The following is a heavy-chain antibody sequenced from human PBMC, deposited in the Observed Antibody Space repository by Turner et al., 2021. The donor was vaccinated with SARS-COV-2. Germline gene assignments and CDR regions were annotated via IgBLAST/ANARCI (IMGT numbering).Heavy chain of an antibody. Sequence: GAEVKKPGDSVKVSCKASGYTFTGYYMHWVRQAPGQGLEWMGWINPNSGGTNYAQKFQGRVTMTRDTSIITAYMELCRLRSDDTAVYDCARGESIAVAGTKYFDYWGQGTLVTFSS. V-gene: IGHV1-2*02. CDR2: INPNSGGT. J-gene: IGHJ4*02. CDR1: GYTFTGYY. D-gene: IGHD6-19*01. CDR3: ARGESIAVAGTKYFDY.